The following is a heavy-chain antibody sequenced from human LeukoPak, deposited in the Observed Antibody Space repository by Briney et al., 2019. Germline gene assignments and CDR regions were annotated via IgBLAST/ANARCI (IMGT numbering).Heavy chain of an antibody. CDR1: GFTFSSYA. D-gene: IGHD6-13*01. V-gene: IGHV3-23*01. CDR2: ISGSGGST. J-gene: IGHJ5*02. Sequence: PGGSLRLSCAASGFTFSSYAMSWVRQAPGMGLEWVSAISGSGGSTYYADSVKGRFTISRDNSKNTLYLQMNSLRAEDTAVYYCAKDPTAAELEWFDPWGQGTLVTVSS. CDR3: AKDPTAAELEWFDP.